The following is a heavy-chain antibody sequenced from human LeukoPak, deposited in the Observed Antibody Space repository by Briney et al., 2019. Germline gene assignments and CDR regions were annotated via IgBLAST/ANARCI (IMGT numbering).Heavy chain of an antibody. CDR1: GFTFSSSA. Sequence: GGSLRLSCAASGFTFSSSAMSWVRQAPGKGLEWVSGISGSGGSTYYADSVKGRFTISRDNAKNTLNLQMNSLRAEDTAVYYCARDLGQYYDTSDNWFDPWGRGTLVTVSS. D-gene: IGHD3-22*01. J-gene: IGHJ5*02. V-gene: IGHV3-23*01. CDR3: ARDLGQYYDTSDNWFDP. CDR2: ISGSGGST.